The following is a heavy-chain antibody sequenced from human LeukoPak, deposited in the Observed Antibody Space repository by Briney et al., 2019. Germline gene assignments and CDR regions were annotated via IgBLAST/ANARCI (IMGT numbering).Heavy chain of an antibody. J-gene: IGHJ4*02. CDR3: AKDPRLYYYGSSGYSDY. CDR1: GFTFSSYW. D-gene: IGHD3-22*01. CDR2: IKQDGSEK. V-gene: IGHV3-7*03. Sequence: GGSLRLSCAASGFTFSSYWMSWVRQATGQGLEGVTNIKQDGSEKYYVDSVKGRFTISRDNAKNSLYLQMNSLRAEDTAVYYCAKDPRLYYYGSSGYSDYWGQGTLVTVSS.